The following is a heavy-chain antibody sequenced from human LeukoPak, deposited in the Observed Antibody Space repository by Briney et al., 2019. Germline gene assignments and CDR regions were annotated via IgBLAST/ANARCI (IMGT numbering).Heavy chain of an antibody. CDR2: INSDGIRT. D-gene: IGHD2-15*01. J-gene: IGHJ3*02. CDR3: ARHRSGGSQDDAFDI. V-gene: IGHV3-74*01. CDR1: GFTFNSFW. Sequence: PGGSLRLSCAASGFTFNSFWMYCVRQVPGKGLLWGARINSDGIRTSHADSVKGRFTISRQNAKNSLFLQMNSPRAEDTAMYYCARHRSGGSQDDAFDIWGQGTMVTVSS.